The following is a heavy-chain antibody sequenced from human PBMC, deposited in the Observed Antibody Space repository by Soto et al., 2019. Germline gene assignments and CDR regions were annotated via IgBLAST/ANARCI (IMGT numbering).Heavy chain of an antibody. J-gene: IGHJ4*02. D-gene: IGHD1-26*01. Sequence: SGGSLRLSCAASGFTFGTYGVHWVRQAPGKGLEWVAVVWSDGSKEFYADSVKGRFTISRDNSKNTVYLQMNSLRAEDTAVYYCARRSSGTHGVDYWGQGTMVTVSS. CDR3: ARRSSGTHGVDY. CDR2: VWSDGSKE. V-gene: IGHV3-33*01. CDR1: GFTFGTYG.